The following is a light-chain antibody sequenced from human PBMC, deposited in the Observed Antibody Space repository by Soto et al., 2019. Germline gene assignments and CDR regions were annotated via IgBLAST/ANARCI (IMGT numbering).Light chain of an antibody. CDR1: SSNIGAGYD. CDR2: GNS. CDR3: QSYDSSLSGLL. Sequence: QSVLTQPPSVSGAPGQRVTISCTGSSSNIGAGYDAHWYQQLPGTAPKLLIYGNSNRPSGVPDRFSGSKSDTSASLAITGLQAEDEADYYCQSYDSSLSGLLFGGGTKLTVL. V-gene: IGLV1-40*01. J-gene: IGLJ2*01.